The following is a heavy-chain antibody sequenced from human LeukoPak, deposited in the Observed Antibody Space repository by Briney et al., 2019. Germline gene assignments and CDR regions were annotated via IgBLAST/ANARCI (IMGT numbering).Heavy chain of an antibody. CDR2: IYYSGST. D-gene: IGHD3-16*02. CDR1: GGSISSSSYY. V-gene: IGHV4-39*01. J-gene: IGHJ3*02. Sequence: SETLSLTCNVSGGSISSSSYYWGWIRQPPGKGLEWIGSIYYSGSTYYNPSLKSRVTISVDTSKNQFSLKLSSVTAADTAVYYCASEYYDYVWGSYRSTDAFDIWGQGTMVTVSS. CDR3: ASEYYDYVWGSYRSTDAFDI.